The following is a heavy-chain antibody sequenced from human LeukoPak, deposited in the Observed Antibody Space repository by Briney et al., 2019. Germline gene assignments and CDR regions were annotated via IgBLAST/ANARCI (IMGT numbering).Heavy chain of an antibody. CDR1: GFTFSSYG. D-gene: IGHD6-19*01. Sequence: GGSLRLSCAASGFTFSSYGMHWVRQAPGKGLEWVAVISYDGSNKYYADSVKGRFTISRDNSKNTLYLQMNSLRAEDTAVYYCARENLAVAGPDYWGQGTLVTVSS. CDR3: ARENLAVAGPDY. V-gene: IGHV3-30*03. CDR2: ISYDGSNK. J-gene: IGHJ4*02.